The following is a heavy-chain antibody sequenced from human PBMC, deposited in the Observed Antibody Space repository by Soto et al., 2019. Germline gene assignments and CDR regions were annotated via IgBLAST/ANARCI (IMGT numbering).Heavy chain of an antibody. CDR1: GGSIGSTIYY. CDR3: SRHLSTYDYIWGSYRPYYFDY. J-gene: IGHJ4*02. D-gene: IGHD3-16*02. V-gene: IGHV4-39*01. Sequence: SETLSLTCTVSGGSIGSTIYYWGWIRQPPGKGLEWIGSIYYSGSTYFNPSLKSRVTISVDTSKSQFSLRLTSVTAADTAVYYCSRHLSTYDYIWGSYRPYYFDYWGQGTLVTVSS. CDR2: IYYSGST.